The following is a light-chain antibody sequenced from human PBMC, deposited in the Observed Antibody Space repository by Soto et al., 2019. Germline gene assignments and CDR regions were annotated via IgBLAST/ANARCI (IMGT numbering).Light chain of an antibody. J-gene: IGKJ4*01. CDR2: AAS. CDR3: QKYNSAVDT. V-gene: IGKV1-27*01. CDR1: QGINNY. Sequence: DIQMTQSPSSLSASVGDRVTITSRASQGINNYLAWYQQKPGKVPRLLIYAASTLQSGVPSRFSGSGSGTDFTLTISSLQPEDVATYYCQKYNSAVDTFGGGTKVDIK.